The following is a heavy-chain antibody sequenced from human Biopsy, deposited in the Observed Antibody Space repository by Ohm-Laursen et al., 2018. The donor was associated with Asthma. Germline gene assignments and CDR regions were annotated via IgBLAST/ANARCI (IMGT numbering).Heavy chain of an antibody. V-gene: IGHV1-69*13. CDR2: IMTVFGTT. CDR3: ARCQVGYSSGWSLLLKKIYYSGMDV. CDR1: GGTFSNFA. J-gene: IGHJ6*02. D-gene: IGHD6-19*01. Sequence: ASVKVSCKAPGGTFSNFAIGWVRQAPGQGLERLGGIMTVFGTTNYAQKFQGRVTITADESTSTAYMEVTSLRSEDTAIYYCARCQVGYSSGWSLLLKKIYYSGMDVWGQGTAVTVSS.